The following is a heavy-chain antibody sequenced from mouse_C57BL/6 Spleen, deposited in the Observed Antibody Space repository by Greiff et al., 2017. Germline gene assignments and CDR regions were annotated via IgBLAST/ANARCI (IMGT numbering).Heavy chain of an antibody. D-gene: IGHD2-4*01. J-gene: IGHJ2*01. CDR3: AREGYDYDGGNYFDY. Sequence: QVQLQQSDAELVKPGASVKISCKVSGYTFTDHTIHWMKQRPEQGLEWIGYIYPRDGSTKYNEKFKGKATLTADKSSSTAYMQLNSLTSEDSAVYFCAREGYDYDGGNYFDYWGQGTTLTVSS. CDR1: GYTFTDHT. V-gene: IGHV1-78*01. CDR2: IYPRDGST.